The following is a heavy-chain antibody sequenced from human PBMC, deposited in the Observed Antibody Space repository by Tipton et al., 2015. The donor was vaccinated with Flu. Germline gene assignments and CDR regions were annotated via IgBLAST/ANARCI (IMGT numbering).Heavy chain of an antibody. D-gene: IGHD2/OR15-2a*01. CDR2: IYYSGST. Sequence: LRLSCIVSGGSVSSNNYYWGWIRQPPVKGLEWIGSIYYSGSTYTNPSLKSRVTISADTSKNQLSLKLTYVTAADTALYYCVRELVRLLHYYGMDVCGQRTTVAVSS. CDR3: VRELVRLLHYYGMDV. CDR1: GGSVSSNNYY. J-gene: IGHJ6*02. V-gene: IGHV4-39*07.